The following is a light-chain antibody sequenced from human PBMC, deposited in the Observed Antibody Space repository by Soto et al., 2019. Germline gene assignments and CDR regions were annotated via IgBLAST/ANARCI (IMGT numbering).Light chain of an antibody. CDR3: QQYNIWPTGAT. CDR2: YAS. V-gene: IGKV3-15*01. CDR1: LTVNTN. J-gene: IGKJ3*01. Sequence: DIVMTQSPATLSVSPGERATLSCRASLTVNTNLAWYQQKPGQAPRLLIDYASTRATGIPARFSGSGSVKEFTLSMSIVQAEDSAVYYCQQYNIWPTGATFGPGTKVEMK.